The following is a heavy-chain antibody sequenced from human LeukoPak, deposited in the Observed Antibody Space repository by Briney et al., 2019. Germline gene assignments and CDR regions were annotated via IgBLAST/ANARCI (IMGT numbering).Heavy chain of an antibody. CDR1: GGSFSAYY. V-gene: IGHV4-34*01. J-gene: IGHJ6*03. CDR3: ARGLLDGDYAYYYYYMDV. D-gene: IGHD4-17*01. Sequence: PSETLSLTCAVYGGSFSAYYWNWIRQPPGKGLEWIGEIHHSGSTKYNPSLKSQVTMSADTSENQFSLKLNSVTAADTAVYYCARGLLDGDYAYYYYYMDVWGKGTTVTVSS. CDR2: IHHSGST.